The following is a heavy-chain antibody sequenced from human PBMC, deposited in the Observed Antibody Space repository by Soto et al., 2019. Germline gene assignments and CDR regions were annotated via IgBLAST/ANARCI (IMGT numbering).Heavy chain of an antibody. CDR3: AREPGYGSVRHFDY. Sequence: QVQLVQSGAEVKKPGSSVKVSCKASGGTFSSYAISWVRQAPGQGLEWMGGIIPIFGTANYAQKFQGRVTITADESTSTDYMELSSLRSEDTAVYYCAREPGYGSVRHFDYWGQGTLVTVSS. CDR1: GGTFSSYA. CDR2: IIPIFGTA. J-gene: IGHJ4*02. V-gene: IGHV1-69*01. D-gene: IGHD3-10*01.